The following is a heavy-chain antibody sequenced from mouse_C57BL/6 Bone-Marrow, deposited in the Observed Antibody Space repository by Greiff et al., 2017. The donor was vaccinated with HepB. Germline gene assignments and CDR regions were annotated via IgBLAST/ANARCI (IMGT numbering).Heavy chain of an antibody. CDR3: AREGYSNYESYFDY. D-gene: IGHD2-5*01. V-gene: IGHV1-80*01. Sequence: VQLQQSGAELVKPGASVKISCKASGYAFSSYWMNWVKQRPGKGLEWIGQIYPGDGDTNYNGKFKGKATLTVDKSSSTAYMQLSSLTSEDSAVYYCAREGYSNYESYFDYWGQGTTLTVSS. CDR1: GYAFSSYW. CDR2: IYPGDGDT. J-gene: IGHJ2*01.